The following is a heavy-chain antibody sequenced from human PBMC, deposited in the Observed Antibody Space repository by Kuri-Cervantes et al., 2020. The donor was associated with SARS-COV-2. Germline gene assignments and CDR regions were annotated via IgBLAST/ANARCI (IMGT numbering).Heavy chain of an antibody. J-gene: IGHJ4*02. V-gene: IGHV1-46*01. D-gene: IGHD6-6*01. CDR2: INPSGGGT. Sequence: ASVKVSCKASGYIFTNYYMSWVRQAPGQGLEWLGMINPSGGGTSYAQKFQGRVTMTRDTSTSTVYMELSSLRSEDTAVYYCARGRLSSDYFDYWGQGTLVTVSS. CDR1: GYIFTNYY. CDR3: ARGRLSSDYFDY.